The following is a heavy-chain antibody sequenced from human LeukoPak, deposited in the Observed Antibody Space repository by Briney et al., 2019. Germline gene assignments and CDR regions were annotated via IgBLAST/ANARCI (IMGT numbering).Heavy chain of an antibody. CDR2: VSGSGGST. J-gene: IGHJ4*02. D-gene: IGHD3-22*01. V-gene: IGHV3-23*01. Sequence: GGSLRLSCAASGFTFSSYAMSWVRQAPGKGLEWVSSVSGSGGSTYYADFVKGRFTISRDNSKSTLFLQMNSLRAEDTAVYYCAKSSYYDSSGYYREYYFDYWGQGTLVTVSS. CDR1: GFTFSSYA. CDR3: AKSSYYDSSGYYREYYFDY.